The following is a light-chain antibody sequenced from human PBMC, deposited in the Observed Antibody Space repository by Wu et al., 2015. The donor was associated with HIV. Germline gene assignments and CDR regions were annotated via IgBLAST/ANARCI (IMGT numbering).Light chain of an antibody. V-gene: IGKV3D-15*01. CDR2: GAS. CDR3: QQYNNWPL. J-gene: IGKJ4*01. Sequence: EIVMTQSPATLSVSPGERATLFCRASQSISNNLAWYQQKPGQAPRLLIFGASIRATGIPARFSGSGSGTEFTLTISSMQSEDFAVYYCQQYNNWPLFGGGTKVEIK. CDR1: QSISNN.